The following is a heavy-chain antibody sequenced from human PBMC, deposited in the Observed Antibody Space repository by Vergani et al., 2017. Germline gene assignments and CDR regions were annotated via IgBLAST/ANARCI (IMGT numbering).Heavy chain of an antibody. V-gene: IGHV3-33*08. J-gene: IGHJ6*03. CDR3: ARVAHYYYYYMDV. CDR1: GLTFSSYG. CDR2: IWYDGSNK. Sequence: VQLVESGGGLEQPGGSLRLSCAASGLTFSSYGMHWVRQAPGKGLEWVAVIWYDGSNKYYADSVKGRFTISRDNSKNTLYLQMNSLRAEDTAVYYCARVAHYYYYYMDVWGKGTTVTVSS.